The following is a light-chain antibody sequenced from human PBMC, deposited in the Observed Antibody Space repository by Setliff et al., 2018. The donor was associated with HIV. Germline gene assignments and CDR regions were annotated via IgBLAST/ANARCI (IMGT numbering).Light chain of an antibody. Sequence: QSALTQPPSASGTPGQKGTISCSGSSSNIGSNTVNWYQQLPGTAPKLLIYSSNVRPSRVPDRFSGSKSGTSASLAISGLQAEDEADYYCAAWDDSLTGYVFGTGTKVTVL. V-gene: IGLV1-44*01. J-gene: IGLJ1*01. CDR1: SSNIGSNT. CDR3: AAWDDSLTGYV. CDR2: SSN.